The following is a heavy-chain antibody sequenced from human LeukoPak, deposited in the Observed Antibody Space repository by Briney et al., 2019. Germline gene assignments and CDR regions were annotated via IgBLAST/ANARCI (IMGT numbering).Heavy chain of an antibody. J-gene: IGHJ6*03. Sequence: PGGSLRLSCAGSGLTFSRSWMSWVRQAPGKGLEWVANIKQDGSEKYYVDSVKGRFTISRDNAKNSLYLQMNSLRAEDTAVYYCAKPPAPSRYYYYMDVWGKGTTVTVSS. CDR3: AKPPAPSRYYYYMDV. CDR1: GLTFSRSW. V-gene: IGHV3-7*01. CDR2: IKQDGSEK. D-gene: IGHD2-2*01.